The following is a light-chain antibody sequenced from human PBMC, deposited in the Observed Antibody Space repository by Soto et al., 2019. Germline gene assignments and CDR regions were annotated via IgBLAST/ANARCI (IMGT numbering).Light chain of an antibody. CDR1: QSVSSSY. J-gene: IGKJ1*01. CDR3: QQYGSSSCT. V-gene: IGKV3-20*01. CDR2: GAS. Sequence: EIVWTQSPGTLSLSPGERATLSCRASQSVSSSYLAWYQQKPGQAPMLLIYGASSRANGITDRFSSSGSGTDLPITISRLEPEDFAVYYCQQYGSSSCTFGQGTKVEIK.